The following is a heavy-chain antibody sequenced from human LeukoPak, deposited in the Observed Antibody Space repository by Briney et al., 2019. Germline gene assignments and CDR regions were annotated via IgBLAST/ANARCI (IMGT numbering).Heavy chain of an antibody. J-gene: IGHJ4*02. CDR1: GFIFSSYV. Sequence: GGSLRLSCAASGFIFSSYVMSWARQAPGMGLEWVSFISGSSGGTYYADSVKGRFTISRDNSKNTVYLQMNSLRAEDTAVYYCARALVAGSAYYFDYWGQGTLVTVSS. CDR2: ISGSSGGT. D-gene: IGHD6-19*01. CDR3: ARALVAGSAYYFDY. V-gene: IGHV3-23*01.